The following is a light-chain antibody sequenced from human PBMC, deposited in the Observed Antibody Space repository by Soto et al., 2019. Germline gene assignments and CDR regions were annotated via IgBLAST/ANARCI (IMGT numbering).Light chain of an antibody. Sequence: EIVLTQSPPTLSLSPGERATLSCRASQSVARYLAWFQHKPGQAPRLLIYDASNRATGIPARFSGSGSGTDFTLTISSLEPEDFAVYYCQQRSDWPLITFGQGTRLEIK. V-gene: IGKV3-11*01. CDR1: QSVARY. CDR2: DAS. J-gene: IGKJ5*01. CDR3: QQRSDWPLIT.